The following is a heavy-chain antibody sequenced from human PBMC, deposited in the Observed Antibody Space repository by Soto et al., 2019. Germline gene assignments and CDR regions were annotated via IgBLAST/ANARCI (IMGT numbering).Heavy chain of an antibody. CDR1: GFTISSNS. V-gene: IGHV3-53*01. J-gene: IGHJ4*02. D-gene: IGHD6-6*01. Sequence: GGSLRLSCAASGFTISSNSMTWVRQAPGKGLEWVSVIYSGGNTFYADSVKGRFTISRDNYKNTLYLQMNSLRAEDTAVYYCARGHSSSYLDYWGQGTLVTVSS. CDR2: IYSGGNT. CDR3: ARGHSSSYLDY.